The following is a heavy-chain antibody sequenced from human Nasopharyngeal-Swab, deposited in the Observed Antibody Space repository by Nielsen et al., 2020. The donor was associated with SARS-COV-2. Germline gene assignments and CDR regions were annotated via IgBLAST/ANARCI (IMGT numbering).Heavy chain of an antibody. Sequence: WVRQAPGQGLEWMGWINGGNGNTKYSQKFQGRVTITRDTSASTAYMELSSLRSEDTAVYYCARALPPRLVFSYYYYYGMDVWGQGTTVTVSS. J-gene: IGHJ6*02. D-gene: IGHD3-9*01. V-gene: IGHV1-3*01. CDR3: ARALPPRLVFSYYYYYGMDV. CDR2: INGGNGNT.